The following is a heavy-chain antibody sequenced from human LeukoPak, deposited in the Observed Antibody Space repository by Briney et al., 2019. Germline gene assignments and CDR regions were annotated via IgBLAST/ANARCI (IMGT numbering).Heavy chain of an antibody. CDR1: GFTFSSYS. CDR2: ISSGSSYI. Sequence: PGGSLRLSCAASGFTFSSYSMNWVRQAPGKGLEWVSFISSGSSYIYYADPVKGRFTISRDNAKNSLYLQMNSLRAEDTAVYYCARGEYGSGSYHIDYWGQGTLVTVSS. V-gene: IGHV3-21*01. D-gene: IGHD3-10*01. CDR3: ARGEYGSGSYHIDY. J-gene: IGHJ4*02.